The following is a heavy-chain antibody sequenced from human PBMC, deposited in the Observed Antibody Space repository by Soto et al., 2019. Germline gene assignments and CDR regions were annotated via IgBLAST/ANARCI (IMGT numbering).Heavy chain of an antibody. CDR2: VYYSGTT. D-gene: IGHD3-3*02. CDR3: ARLVPHSWSVYFDS. J-gene: IGHJ4*02. CDR1: NGSISSKSHY. V-gene: IGHV4-39*01. Sequence: QLQLQESGPRLVKPSETLSLTCTVSNGSISSKSHYWGWMRQPPGKGLEWIGTVYYSGTTYYNPSLKSRVITSAGPSKHQFSLKLSSVTGADSAVYDCARLVPHSWSVYFDSWGQGTLVTVSS.